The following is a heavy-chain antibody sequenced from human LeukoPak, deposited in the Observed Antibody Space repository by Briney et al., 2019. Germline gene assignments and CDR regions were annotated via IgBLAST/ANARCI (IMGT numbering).Heavy chain of an antibody. V-gene: IGHV4-59*01. J-gene: IGHJ4*02. D-gene: IGHD4-17*01. Sequence: SETLSLTRTVSGGSISTYYWSWFRQPPGKGLEWIGYVFYSGTTNYNPSLKSRVTISVDTSKNQFSLRLSSVTAADTAVYYCARDPLTTVPLFDYWGQGTLVTVSS. CDR3: ARDPLTTVPLFDY. CDR2: VFYSGTT. CDR1: GGSISTYY.